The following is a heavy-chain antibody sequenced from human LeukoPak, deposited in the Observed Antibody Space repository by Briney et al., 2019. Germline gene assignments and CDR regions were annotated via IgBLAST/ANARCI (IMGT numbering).Heavy chain of an antibody. CDR3: AIWYFYGSGSYYRPFDY. CDR2: ISKNSDYT. V-gene: IGHV3-11*03. D-gene: IGHD3-10*01. J-gene: IGHJ4*02. CDR1: GFTFSDYY. Sequence: GGSLRLSCAGSGFTFSDYYMTWIRQAPGKGLEWVSYISKNSDYTNYAYSVKGRFTISRDNAKYSMYLQMDSLRAEDTAVYYCAIWYFYGSGSYYRPFDYWGQGTLVTVSS.